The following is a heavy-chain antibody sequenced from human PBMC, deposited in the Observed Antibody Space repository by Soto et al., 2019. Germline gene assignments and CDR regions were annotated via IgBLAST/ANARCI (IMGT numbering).Heavy chain of an antibody. CDR2: IYSGGST. CDR3: ARGRGRTNYYYYGMDV. V-gene: IGHV3-53*01. CDR1: GFTVSSNY. D-gene: IGHD3-16*01. Sequence: EVQLVESGGGLIQPGGSLRLSCAASGFTVSSNYMSWVRQAPGKGLEWVSVIYSGGSTYYADSVKGRFTISRDNSKNTLYLQMNSLSAEDTAVYYCARGRGRTNYYYYGMDVWGQGTTVTVSS. J-gene: IGHJ6*02.